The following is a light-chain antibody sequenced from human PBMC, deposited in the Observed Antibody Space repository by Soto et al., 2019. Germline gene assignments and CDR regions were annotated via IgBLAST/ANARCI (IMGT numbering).Light chain of an antibody. CDR2: GAS. Sequence: EIVLTQSPGTLSLSPGERATLSCRASQSVSSSYLAWYQQKPGQAPRLLIYGASSSATGIPDRFSGSGSGTDFTLTISRLEPEDFAVYYCQQYGNSPPWTFRQGTKVEIK. CDR1: QSVSSSY. CDR3: QQYGNSPPWT. J-gene: IGKJ1*01. V-gene: IGKV3-20*01.